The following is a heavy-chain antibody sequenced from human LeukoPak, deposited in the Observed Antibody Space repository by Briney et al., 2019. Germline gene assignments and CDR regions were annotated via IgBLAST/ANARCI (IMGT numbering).Heavy chain of an antibody. J-gene: IGHJ3*02. V-gene: IGHV1-18*01. CDR3: ARDLYPLLILGGHDAFDI. Sequence: ASVKVSCKASGYTFTSYGISWVRQAPGQGLEWMGWISAYNGNTNYAQKLQGRVTMTTDTSTSTAYMELRSLRSDDTAVYYCARDLYPLLILGGHDAFDIWGQGTMVTVSS. D-gene: IGHD2-2*01. CDR2: ISAYNGNT. CDR1: GYTFTSYG.